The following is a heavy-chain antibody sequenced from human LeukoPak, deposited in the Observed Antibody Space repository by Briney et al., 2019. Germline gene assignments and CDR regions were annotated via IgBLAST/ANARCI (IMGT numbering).Heavy chain of an antibody. V-gene: IGHV4-39*07. CDR1: GGSISSSSYY. J-gene: IGHJ3*02. D-gene: IGHD6-13*01. Sequence: SETLSLTCTVSGGSISSSSYYWGWIRQPPGKGLEWIGSIYYSGSTYYNPSLKSRVTISVDTSKNQFSLKLSSVTAADTAVYYCASRGSSSRWALDIWGQGTMVTVSS. CDR3: ASRGSSSRWALDI. CDR2: IYYSGST.